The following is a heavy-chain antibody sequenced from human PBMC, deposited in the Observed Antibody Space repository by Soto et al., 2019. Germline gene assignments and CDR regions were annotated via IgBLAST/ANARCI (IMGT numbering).Heavy chain of an antibody. D-gene: IGHD3-22*01. Sequence: NPGGSLRLSCAASGFTFSDYYMSWIRQAPGKGLEWVSDISSSGSTIYYADSVKGRFTISRDNAKNSLYLQMNSLRDEDTAVYYCASFAQSYDSRVSGAFDYWGQGTLVTVSS. J-gene: IGHJ4*02. CDR2: ISSSGSTI. CDR3: ASFAQSYDSRVSGAFDY. CDR1: GFTFSDYY. V-gene: IGHV3-11*04.